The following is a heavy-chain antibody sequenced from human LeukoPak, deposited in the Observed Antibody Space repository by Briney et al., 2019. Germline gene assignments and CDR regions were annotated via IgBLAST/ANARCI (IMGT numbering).Heavy chain of an antibody. CDR2: MNPNSGNA. Sequence: ASVKVSCKASGYTFTSYDINWVRQATGQGLEWMGWMNPNSGNAGYAQKFQGRVTMTRNTSISTAYMELSSLRSEDTAVYYCTRGKKTRCCSSTSCYRPYYYYMDVWGKGTTVTVSS. CDR1: GYTFTSYD. CDR3: TRGKKTRCCSSTSCYRPYYYYMDV. J-gene: IGHJ6*03. V-gene: IGHV1-8*01. D-gene: IGHD2-2*01.